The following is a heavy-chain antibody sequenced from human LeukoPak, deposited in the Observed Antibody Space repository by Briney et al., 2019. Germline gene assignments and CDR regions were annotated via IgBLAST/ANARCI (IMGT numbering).Heavy chain of an antibody. CDR2: INPSGGST. V-gene: IGHV1-46*01. CDR3: ARDPIGSRWPYYFDY. J-gene: IGHJ4*02. D-gene: IGHD6-13*01. CDR1: GYTFTSYY. Sequence: ASVKVSCKASGYTFTSYYMHWVRQAPGQGLEWMGIINPSGGSTSYAQKFQGRVTMTRDTSTSTVYMELSSLRSEDTAVYYCARDPIGSRWPYYFDYWGQGTLVTVSS.